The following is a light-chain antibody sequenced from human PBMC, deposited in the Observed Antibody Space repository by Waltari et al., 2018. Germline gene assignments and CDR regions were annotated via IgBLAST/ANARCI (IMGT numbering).Light chain of an antibody. V-gene: IGKV1-33*01. CDR1: QDISNY. CDR2: DAS. J-gene: IGKJ5*01. Sequence: DIQMTQSPSSLSASVRDRVTITCQASQDISNYLNWYQQKPGKAPKLLIYDASNLKTGVPSRFSGSGSGTDFTFTISSLQPEDIATYYCQQYDNLPITCGQGTRLEIK. CDR3: QQYDNLPIT.